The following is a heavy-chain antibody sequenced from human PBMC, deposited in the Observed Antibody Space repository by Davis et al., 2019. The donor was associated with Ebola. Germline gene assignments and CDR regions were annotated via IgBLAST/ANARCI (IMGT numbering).Heavy chain of an antibody. CDR3: ARGSYDILTGYYLGLDY. V-gene: IGHV4-39*07. CDR1: GGSISSSSYY. CDR2: IYYSGST. D-gene: IGHD3-9*01. Sequence: SETLSLTCTVSGGSISSSSYYWGWIRQPPGKGLEWIGSIYYSGSTNYNPSLKSRVTISVDTSKNQFSLKLSSVTAADTAVYYCARGSYDILTGYYLGLDYWGQGTLVTVSS. J-gene: IGHJ4*02.